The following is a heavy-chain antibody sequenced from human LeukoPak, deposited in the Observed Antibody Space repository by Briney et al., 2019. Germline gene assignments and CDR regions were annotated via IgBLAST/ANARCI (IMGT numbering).Heavy chain of an antibody. J-gene: IGHJ3*02. D-gene: IGHD2-15*01. Sequence: SETLSLTCTVSGGSISSYYWSWIRQPPGKGVEWIGYIHYSGSTNYNPSLKSRVTISVDTSKNQFSLKLNSVTAADTAMYYCARAFGCYPGICGFDIWGQGTMVTVSS. CDR1: GGSISSYY. V-gene: IGHV4-59*01. CDR2: IHYSGST. CDR3: ARAFGCYPGICGFDI.